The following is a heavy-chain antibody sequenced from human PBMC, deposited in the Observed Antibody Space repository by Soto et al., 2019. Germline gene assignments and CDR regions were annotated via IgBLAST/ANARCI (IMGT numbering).Heavy chain of an antibody. D-gene: IGHD3-9*01. V-gene: IGHV4-34*01. Sequence: SETLSLTCAVYGGSFSGYYWSWIRQPPGKGLEWIGEINHSGNTDYNPSLKSRVTISVDTSKNQFSLKLSSVTAADTAVYYCARGGRYFYWLFRNWFDPWGQGTLVTVSS. CDR2: INHSGNT. CDR3: ARGGRYFYWLFRNWFDP. J-gene: IGHJ5*02. CDR1: GGSFSGYY.